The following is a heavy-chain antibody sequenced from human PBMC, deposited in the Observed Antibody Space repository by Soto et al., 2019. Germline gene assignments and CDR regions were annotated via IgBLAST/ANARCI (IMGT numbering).Heavy chain of an antibody. CDR2: IVPLFGVA. CDR1: GGTFSSYA. Sequence: QVQLVQSGAEVKKPGSSVKVSCKASGGTFSSYAIAWVRQAPGQGLEWMGGIVPLFGVANYAHKFQGRVAITADKATNTAYMELSSLRSDDTAVYYCAKAAQNSYTWNDLGNWFAPWGQGTLVTVSS. J-gene: IGHJ5*02. D-gene: IGHD1-1*01. CDR3: AKAAQNSYTWNDLGNWFAP. V-gene: IGHV1-69*17.